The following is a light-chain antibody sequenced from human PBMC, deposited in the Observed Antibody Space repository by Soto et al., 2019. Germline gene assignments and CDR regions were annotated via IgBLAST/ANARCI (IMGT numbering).Light chain of an antibody. CDR2: KAS. Sequence: DIQMTQSPSTLSASVGDRVTITCRASQSISSWLAWYQQKPGKAPKLLIYKASSLESGVPSRFSGSGSGTELTLTISSLQPDDFAPYYCQQYNSYSWTFGQGTKVEIK. CDR3: QQYNSYSWT. J-gene: IGKJ1*01. V-gene: IGKV1-5*03. CDR1: QSISSW.